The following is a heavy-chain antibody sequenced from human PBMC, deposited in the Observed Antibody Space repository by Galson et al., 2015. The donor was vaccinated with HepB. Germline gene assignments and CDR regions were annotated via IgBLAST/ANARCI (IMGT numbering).Heavy chain of an antibody. CDR2: ISYDGSNK. D-gene: IGHD3-3*01. J-gene: IGHJ4*02. Sequence: SLRLSCAASGFTFSSYGMHWVRQAPGKGLEWVAVISYDGSNKYYADSVKGRFTISRDNAKNSLYLQMNSLRAEDTAVYYCARDLRPTIFGVVILTDFDYWGQGTLVTVSS. CDR1: GFTFSSYG. V-gene: IGHV3-30*03. CDR3: ARDLRPTIFGVVILTDFDY.